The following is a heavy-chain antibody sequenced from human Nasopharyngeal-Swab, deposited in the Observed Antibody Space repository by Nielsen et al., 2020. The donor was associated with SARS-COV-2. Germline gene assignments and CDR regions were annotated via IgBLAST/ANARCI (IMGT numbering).Heavy chain of an antibody. CDR3: ARAGSSWLGFYFDY. CDR2: ISYDGSNK. Sequence: GESLKISCAASGFTFSSYAMHWVRQAPGKGLEWVAVISYDGSNKYYADSVKGRFTISRDNSKNTLYLQMNSLGAEDTAVYYCARAGSSWLGFYFDYWGQGTLVTVSS. V-gene: IGHV3-30*04. CDR1: GFTFSSYA. D-gene: IGHD6-13*01. J-gene: IGHJ4*02.